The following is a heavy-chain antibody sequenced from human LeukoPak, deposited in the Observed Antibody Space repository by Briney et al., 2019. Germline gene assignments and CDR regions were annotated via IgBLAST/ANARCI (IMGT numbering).Heavy chain of an antibody. D-gene: IGHD3-3*01. CDR3: ARAIGVGIIGDDLDM. J-gene: IGHJ3*02. Sequence: SETLSLTCAVYGGSFSDYYWSWIRQPPGKGLEWIGEINHSGSNNYNPSLKSRVIISVDTSKNQFSLKLSSVTAADTAVYYYARAIGVGIIGDDLDMWGQGTRVTVSS. CDR1: GGSFSDYY. CDR2: INHSGSN. V-gene: IGHV4-34*01.